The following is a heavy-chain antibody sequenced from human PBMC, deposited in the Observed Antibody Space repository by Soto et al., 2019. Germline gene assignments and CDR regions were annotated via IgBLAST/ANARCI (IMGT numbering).Heavy chain of an antibody. CDR3: ASAWSYGMYV. CDR2: ISYDGTNK. V-gene: IGHV3-30*03. CDR1: RFTFSGYV. Sequence: QVQLVESGGGVVQPGRSLRLSCEASRFTFSGYVIHWVRQAPGKGLEWVAFISYDGTNKYYADSVEGRFSISRDNSKDTLYLDMNSLRVEDTAFYYCASAWSYGMYVWGQGTTVTVSS. D-gene: IGHD2-15*01. J-gene: IGHJ6*02.